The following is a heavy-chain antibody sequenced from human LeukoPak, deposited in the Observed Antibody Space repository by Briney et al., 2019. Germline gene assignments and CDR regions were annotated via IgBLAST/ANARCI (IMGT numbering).Heavy chain of an antibody. CDR2: IYYSGST. J-gene: IGHJ4*02. D-gene: IGHD3-9*01. CDR3: ARVYYDILTGLLFDY. Sequence: ASQTLSLTCTVSGGSISTGDYYWSWIRQPPGKGLEWIGYIYYSGSTYYNPSLKSRVTVSIDTSKNQFSLKLSSVTAADTAVYYCARVYYDILTGLLFDYWGQGTLVTVSS. V-gene: IGHV4-30-4*01. CDR1: GGSISTGDYY.